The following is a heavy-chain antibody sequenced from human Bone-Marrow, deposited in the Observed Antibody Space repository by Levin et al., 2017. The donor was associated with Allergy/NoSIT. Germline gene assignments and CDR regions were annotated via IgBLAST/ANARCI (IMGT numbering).Heavy chain of an antibody. CDR1: GASMSGGGFS. CDR3: ASGPFRTGTTCDLDY. Sequence: SETLSLTCAVTGASMSGGGFSWSWIRQPPGKGLEWIGFIYHSGSTQYNPSLNSRVTISVDRYNNLLSLRLSSVTAADAAVYFCASGPFRTGTTCDLDYWGQGALVTVSS. D-gene: IGHD1-7*01. V-gene: IGHV4-30-2*01. CDR2: IYHSGST. J-gene: IGHJ4*02.